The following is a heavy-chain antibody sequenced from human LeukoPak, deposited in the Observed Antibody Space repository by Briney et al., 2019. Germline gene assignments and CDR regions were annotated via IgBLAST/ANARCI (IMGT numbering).Heavy chain of an antibody. J-gene: IGHJ3*02. Sequence: SETLSLTCTVSGGSISSYYWSWIRQPAGTALEWIGRIYTSGTITYNPSLKSPVTISVDTSNNQFSLKVRSVTAADTAVYYCAKSNGYGLVDIWGQGTMVTVSS. V-gene: IGHV4-4*07. D-gene: IGHD5-18*01. CDR3: AKSNGYGLVDI. CDR1: GGSISSYY. CDR2: IYTSGTI.